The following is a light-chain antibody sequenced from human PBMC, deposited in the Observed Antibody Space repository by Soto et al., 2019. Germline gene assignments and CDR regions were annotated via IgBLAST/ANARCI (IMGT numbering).Light chain of an antibody. CDR3: QQYGSSVT. Sequence: EIVLTQSPVTLSLSPGERATLFCRASQTVSRMYLSWFQQKPGQAPRLLIYGASSRATGIPDRFSGSGSGTDFTLTISRLEPEDFAVYYCQQYGSSVTFGQGTKVDIK. CDR1: QTVSRMY. J-gene: IGKJ1*01. CDR2: GAS. V-gene: IGKV3-20*01.